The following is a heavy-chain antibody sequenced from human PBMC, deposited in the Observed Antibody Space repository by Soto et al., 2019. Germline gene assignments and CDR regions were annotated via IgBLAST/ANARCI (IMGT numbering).Heavy chain of an antibody. CDR3: AKWSTADSSGVDY. CDR2: ISYDGSNK. V-gene: IGHV3-30*18. J-gene: IGHJ4*02. Sequence: QVQLVESGGGAVQPGRSLRLFCAASGFTFSSYGMHWVRQAPGKGLEWVAVISYDGSNKYYADSVKGRFTISRDNSKNTLYLQMNSLRAEDTAVYYCAKWSTADSSGVDYWGQGTLVTVSS. CDR1: GFTFSSYG. D-gene: IGHD6-19*01.